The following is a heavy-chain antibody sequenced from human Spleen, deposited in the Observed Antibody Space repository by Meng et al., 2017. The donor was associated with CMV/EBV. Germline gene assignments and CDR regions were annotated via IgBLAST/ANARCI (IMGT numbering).Heavy chain of an antibody. J-gene: IGHJ6*02. V-gene: IGHV3-23*01. Sequence: GESLKISCAASGFSFTYYAMSWVRQAPGKGLEWVSAISGSGGSTYYADSVKGRFTISRDNSKNTLYLQMNSLRAEDTAVYYCAKEYGLTIFGVDYYYGMDVWGQGTTVTVSS. CDR2: ISGSGGST. CDR3: AKEYGLTIFGVDYYYGMDV. CDR1: GFSFTYYA. D-gene: IGHD3-3*01.